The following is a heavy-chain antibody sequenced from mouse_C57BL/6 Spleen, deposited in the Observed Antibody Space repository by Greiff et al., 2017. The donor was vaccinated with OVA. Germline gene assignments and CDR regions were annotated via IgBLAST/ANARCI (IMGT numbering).Heavy chain of an antibody. CDR1: GYTFTSYW. CDR3: ARHTLLPKNAMDY. D-gene: IGHD2-10*01. CDR2: IDPSDSYT. V-gene: IGHV1-50*01. Sequence: QVQLKQPGAELVQPGDSVKLSCKASGYTFTSYWMQWVEQRPGPGLEWIGVIDPSDSYTNYNQKFKSKATLTVDTSSKTAYMQLNSLTAEDAAVYYGARHTLLPKNAMDYWGKGTSVTVSS. J-gene: IGHJ4*01.